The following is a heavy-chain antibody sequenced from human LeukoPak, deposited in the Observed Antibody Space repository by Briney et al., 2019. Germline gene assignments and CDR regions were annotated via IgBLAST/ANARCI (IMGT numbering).Heavy chain of an antibody. CDR1: GFTFSSYA. Sequence: WGSLRLSCAASGFTFSSYAMSWVRQAPGKGLEWVSDISGSGSNTYYADSVKGRFTISRDNSKNTLYLQMNSLRVEDTAVYYCAKKYSTGLDPWGQGTLVTVSS. D-gene: IGHD1-26*01. J-gene: IGHJ5*02. CDR3: AKKYSTGLDP. V-gene: IGHV3-23*01. CDR2: ISGSGSNT.